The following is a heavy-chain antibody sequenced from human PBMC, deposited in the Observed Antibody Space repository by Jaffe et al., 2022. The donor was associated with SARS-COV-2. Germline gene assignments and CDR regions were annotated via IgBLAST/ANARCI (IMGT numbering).Heavy chain of an antibody. CDR2: INHSGST. CDR3: ATNCSGGSCYSGVFYL. J-gene: IGHJ4*02. D-gene: IGHD2-15*01. V-gene: IGHV4-34*01. CDR1: GGSFSGYY. Sequence: QVQLQQWGAGLLKPSETLSLTCAVYGGSFSGYYWSWIRQPPGKGLEWIGEINHSGSTNYNPSLKSRVTISVDTSKNQFSLKLSSVTAADTAVYYCATNCSGGSCYSGVFYLWGQGTLVTVSS.